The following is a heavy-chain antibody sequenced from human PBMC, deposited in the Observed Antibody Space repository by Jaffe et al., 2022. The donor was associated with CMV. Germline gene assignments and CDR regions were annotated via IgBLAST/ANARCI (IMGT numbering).Heavy chain of an antibody. CDR2: ISGSGGST. CDR1: GFTFSSYA. V-gene: IGHV3-23*01. CDR3: AKPRSPNYDSSGYSVTSKPLDY. Sequence: EVQLLESGGGLVQPGGSLRLSCAASGFTFSSYAMSWVRQAPGKGLEWVSAISGSGGSTYYADSVKGRFTISRDNSKNTLYLQMNSLRAEDTAVYYCAKPRSPNYDSSGYSVTSKPLDYWGQGTLVTVSS. D-gene: IGHD3-22*01. J-gene: IGHJ4*02.